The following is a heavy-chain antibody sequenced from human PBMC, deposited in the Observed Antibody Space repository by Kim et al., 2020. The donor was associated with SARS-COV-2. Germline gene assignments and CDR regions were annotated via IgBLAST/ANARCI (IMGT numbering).Heavy chain of an antibody. V-gene: IGHV3-30*04. Sequence: GGSLRLSCAASGFTLSSYAMHWVRQAPGKGLEWVAVISYDGNNQSYADSVKGRFIVSRDNPKNTLYLQINSLRVEDAAVYYCARDREGGYNYLFDHWGQGTLVTVSS. J-gene: IGHJ4*02. CDR3: ARDREGGYNYLFDH. CDR2: ISYDGNNQ. D-gene: IGHD5-12*01. CDR1: GFTLSSYA.